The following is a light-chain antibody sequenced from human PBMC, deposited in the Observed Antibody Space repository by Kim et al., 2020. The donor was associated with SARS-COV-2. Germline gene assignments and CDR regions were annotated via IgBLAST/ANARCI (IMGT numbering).Light chain of an antibody. CDR2: GAS. V-gene: IGKV1-6*01. CDR1: QDIRND. Sequence: AIQMTQSPSSLSASVGDRVTITCRVSQDIRNDLGWYQHKSGQAPKVLIYGASTLQSGVPSRFSGSGSGTDFTLTISSLQPEDFATYYCLQDYSYPRTFGQGTKVEIK. CDR3: LQDYSYPRT. J-gene: IGKJ1*01.